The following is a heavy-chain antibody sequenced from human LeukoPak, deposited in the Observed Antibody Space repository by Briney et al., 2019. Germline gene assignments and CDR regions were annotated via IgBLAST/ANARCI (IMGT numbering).Heavy chain of an antibody. CDR2: ISGSGGST. Sequence: GGSLRLSCAASGFTFSSYAMSWVRQAPGKGLEWVSGISGSGGSTYYEDAVKGRFTISRDNSKNTLYLQMNSLRAEDTAVYYCAKGLLAYSYGTFDYWGQGTLVTVSS. V-gene: IGHV3-23*01. D-gene: IGHD5-18*01. CDR3: AKGLLAYSYGTFDY. CDR1: GFTFSSYA. J-gene: IGHJ4*02.